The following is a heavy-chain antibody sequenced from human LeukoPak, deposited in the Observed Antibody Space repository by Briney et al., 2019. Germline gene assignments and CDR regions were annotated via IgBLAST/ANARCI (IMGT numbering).Heavy chain of an antibody. CDR2: IIPILGIA. CDR1: GGTYT. V-gene: IGHV1-69*02. CDR3: ARVYGDLDAFDI. Sequence: SVKVSCKASGGTYTISWVRQAPGQGLEWMGRIIPILGIANYAQKFQGRVTITADRSTSTAYMELSSLRSEDTAVYYCARVYGDLDAFDIWGQGTMVTVSP. J-gene: IGHJ3*02. D-gene: IGHD2/OR15-2a*01.